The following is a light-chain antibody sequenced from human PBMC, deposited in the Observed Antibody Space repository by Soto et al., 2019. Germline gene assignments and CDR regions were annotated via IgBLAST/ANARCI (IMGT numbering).Light chain of an antibody. CDR2: AAS. V-gene: IGKV1-9*01. CDR3: QQLNSYPLT. Sequence: DIQLTPAPSFLSASVGDRVTITCRASQGISSYLAWYQQKPGKAPKLLIYAASTFQSGVPSRFSGSGSWTTFTLTISSLQPEDFATYYCQQLNSYPLTFGGGTQV. CDR1: QGISSY. J-gene: IGKJ4*01.